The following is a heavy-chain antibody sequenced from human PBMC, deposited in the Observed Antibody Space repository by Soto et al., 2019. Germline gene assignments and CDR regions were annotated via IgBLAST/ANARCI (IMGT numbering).Heavy chain of an antibody. J-gene: IGHJ5*02. D-gene: IGHD6-13*01. CDR3: RRRHSSSSGFGP. V-gene: IGHV5-10-1*01. CDR1: GCNDSSYW. CDR2: IDPSDSYT. Sequence: PVDSVQSSCEGSGCNDSSYWLTPERQKPGKGLEWMGRIDPSDSYTNYSPSFQGHVTISADKSISTAYLQWSSLKASDTAMYYSRRRHSSSSGFGPWGQGPLGTVSS.